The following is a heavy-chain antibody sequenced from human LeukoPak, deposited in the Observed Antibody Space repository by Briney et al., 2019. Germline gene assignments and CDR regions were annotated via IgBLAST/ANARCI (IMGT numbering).Heavy chain of an antibody. D-gene: IGHD3-3*01. J-gene: IGHJ1*01. Sequence: SETPPLTCAVYGGSFSGYYWSWIRQPPGKGLEWIGEINHSGSTNYNLSLKSRVTISVDTSKNQFSLKLSSVTAADTAVYYCARDTYYDFWSGYYPPWGQGTLVTVSS. CDR1: GGSFSGYY. CDR3: ARDTYYDFWSGYYPP. V-gene: IGHV4-34*01. CDR2: INHSGST.